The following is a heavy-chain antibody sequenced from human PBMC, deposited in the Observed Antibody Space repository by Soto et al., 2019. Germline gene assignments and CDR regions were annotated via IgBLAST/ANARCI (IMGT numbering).Heavy chain of an antibody. CDR1: GGTFSSYT. CDR3: ASLPATGTYYYYYGMDV. V-gene: IGHV1-69*02. D-gene: IGHD2-2*01. J-gene: IGHJ6*02. Sequence: QVQLVQSGAEVKKPGSSVKVSCKASGGTFSSYTISWVRQAPGQGLEWMGRIIPILGIENYAQKFQGRVTITADKSTSTAYMELSSLRSEDTAVYYCASLPATGTYYYYYGMDVWGQGTTVTVSS. CDR2: IIPILGIE.